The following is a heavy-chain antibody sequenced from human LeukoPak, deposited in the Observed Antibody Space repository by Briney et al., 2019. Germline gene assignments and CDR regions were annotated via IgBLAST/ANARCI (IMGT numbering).Heavy chain of an antibody. CDR2: IIPILGIA. Sequence: AVKVSCKASGGTFSSYAISWVRQAPGQGLEWMGRIIPILGIANYTQKFQGRVTITADKSTSTAYMELSSLRSEDTAVYYCARARYYDFWSGSPGDYWGQGTLVTVSS. CDR1: GGTFSSYA. CDR3: ARARYYDFWSGSPGDY. V-gene: IGHV1-69*04. J-gene: IGHJ4*02. D-gene: IGHD3-3*01.